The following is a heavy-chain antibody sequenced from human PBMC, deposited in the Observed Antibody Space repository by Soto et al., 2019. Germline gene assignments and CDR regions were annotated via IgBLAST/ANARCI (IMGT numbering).Heavy chain of an antibody. CDR3: ARVYDTSLYWFER. CDR2: IYYSGST. CDR1: GGSVSTGVHY. Sequence: QVQLQESGPGLVKPSETLSLTCTVSVSGGSVSTGVHYWSWIRQPPGKGLEWIGYIYYSGSTNYNTSLMSRVTISVDTSKDQFSLKLTSLTAADTAVYYFARVYDTSLYWFERWGRGTLVTGSS. V-gene: IGHV4-61*08. J-gene: IGHJ2*01. D-gene: IGHD2-8*02.